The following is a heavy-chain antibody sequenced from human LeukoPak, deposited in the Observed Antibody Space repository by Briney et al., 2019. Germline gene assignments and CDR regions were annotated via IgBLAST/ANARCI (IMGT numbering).Heavy chain of an antibody. D-gene: IGHD3-22*01. Sequence: PSETLSLTCTVSGGSISSGSYYWTWIRQPAGKGLEWIGRIYTSGSTNYNPSLKSRVTISVDTSKSQFSLKLSSVTAADTAVYYCARGEGMSPFYDSSGYLYWGQGTLVTVSS. CDR1: GGSISSGSYY. J-gene: IGHJ4*02. V-gene: IGHV4-61*02. CDR2: IYTSGST. CDR3: ARGEGMSPFYDSSGYLY.